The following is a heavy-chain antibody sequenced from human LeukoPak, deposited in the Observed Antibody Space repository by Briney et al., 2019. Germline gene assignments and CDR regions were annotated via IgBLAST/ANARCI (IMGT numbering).Heavy chain of an antibody. V-gene: IGHV3-21*01. J-gene: IGHJ4*02. Sequence: PGGSLRLSCAASGFTFSSYGMHWVRQAPGKGLEWVSSISSNSDYIYYADSVKGRFTISRDNAKNSLFLQMNSLRAEDTAVYYCARGLCGSDCYDYWGQGTLVTVSS. CDR3: ARGLCGSDCYDY. D-gene: IGHD2-21*01. CDR2: ISSNSDYI. CDR1: GFTFSSYG.